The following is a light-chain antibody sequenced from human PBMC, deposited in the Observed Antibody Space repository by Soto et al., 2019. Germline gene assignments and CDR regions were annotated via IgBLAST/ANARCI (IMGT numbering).Light chain of an antibody. Sequence: EIVMTQSPATLSVSPGEGATLSYRASQTVTNNLAWYQQKPGQAPRLLIYGASTRATGIPARFSGSGSGTEITLTISSLQSEDFAVYYCQQYNNWPRTFGQGTKVEIK. J-gene: IGKJ1*01. CDR3: QQYNNWPRT. V-gene: IGKV3-15*01. CDR1: QTVTNN. CDR2: GAS.